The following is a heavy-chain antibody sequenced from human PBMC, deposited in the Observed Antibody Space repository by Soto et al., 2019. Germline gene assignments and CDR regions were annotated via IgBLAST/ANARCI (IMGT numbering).Heavy chain of an antibody. J-gene: IGHJ6*03. CDR2: IDWDDDK. CDR1: GFSLSTSGMC. V-gene: IGHV2-70*11. D-gene: IGHD6-13*01. CDR3: ARIKDGSSSRRYMDV. Sequence: ASGPTLVNPTQTLTLTCTFSGFSLSTSGMCVSWIRQPPGKALEWLARIDWDDDKYYSTSLKTRLTTSKDTSKNQVVLTMTNMDPVDTATYYCARIKDGSSSRRYMDVWGKGTTVTVSS.